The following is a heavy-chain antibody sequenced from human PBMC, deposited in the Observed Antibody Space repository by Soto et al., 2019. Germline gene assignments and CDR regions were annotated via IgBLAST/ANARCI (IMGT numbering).Heavy chain of an antibody. CDR2: IYSGGNT. J-gene: IGHJ6*02. D-gene: IGHD6-19*01. Sequence: GGSLRLSCAASGFTVSSTYMSWVRQAPGKGLEWVSVIYSGGNTYYGDSVKGRFSISRDNSKNTLYLQMNSLRAEDTAVYYCARIPRRDGCNLYGMDVWGQGTTVTVSS. CDR3: ARIPRRDGCNLYGMDV. CDR1: GFTVSSTY. V-gene: IGHV3-53*01.